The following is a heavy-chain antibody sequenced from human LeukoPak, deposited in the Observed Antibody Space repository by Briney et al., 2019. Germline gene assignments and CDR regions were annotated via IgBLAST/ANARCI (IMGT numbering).Heavy chain of an antibody. CDR1: GFTVSNNY. CDR2: IYSGGST. CDR3: ARGPTMYGMDV. Sequence: GGSLRLSCAASGFTVSNNYISWARQAPGKGLEWVSVIYSGGSTYYKDSVKGRFTISRDNSKNTLYLQINSLTVEDTAIYYCARGPTMYGMDVWGQGTTVTVSS. V-gene: IGHV3-53*01. J-gene: IGHJ6*02.